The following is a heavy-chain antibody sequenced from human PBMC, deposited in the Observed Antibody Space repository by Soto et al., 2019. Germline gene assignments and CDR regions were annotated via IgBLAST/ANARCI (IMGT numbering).Heavy chain of an antibody. J-gene: IGHJ6*02. D-gene: IGHD3-10*01. V-gene: IGHV1-8*01. CDR3: ASTHYGSGSYYASYYYYYGMDV. Sequence: ASVKVSCKASGYTFTSYDINWVRQATGQGLEWMGWMNPNSGNTGYAQKFQGRVTMTRNTSISTAYMELSSLRSEDTAVYYCASTHYGSGSYYASYYYYYGMDVWGQGTTVTVSS. CDR2: MNPNSGNT. CDR1: GYTFTSYD.